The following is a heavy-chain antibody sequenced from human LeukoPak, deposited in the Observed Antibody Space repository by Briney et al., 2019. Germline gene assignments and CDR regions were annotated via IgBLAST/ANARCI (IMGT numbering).Heavy chain of an antibody. J-gene: IGHJ5*02. V-gene: IGHV3-21*01. CDR2: ISSSSSYI. CDR3: ARDTKYDYSDPKVRPFDP. CDR1: GFTFSSYS. Sequence: PGGSLRLSCAASGFTFSSYSMNWVRQAPGKGLEWVSSISSSSSYIYYADSVKGRFTISRDNAKNSLYLQMNSLRAEDTAVYYCARDTKYDYSDPKVRPFDPWGQGTLVTVSS. D-gene: IGHD4-17*01.